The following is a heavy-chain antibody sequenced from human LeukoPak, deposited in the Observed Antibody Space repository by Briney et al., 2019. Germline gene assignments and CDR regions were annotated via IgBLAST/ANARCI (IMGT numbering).Heavy chain of an antibody. J-gene: IGHJ4*02. CDR3: ARMRWLQRSDDY. CDR1: GFTFSSYS. D-gene: IGHD5-24*01. CDR2: ISSSSSYI. V-gene: IGHV3-21*01. Sequence: GGSLRLSCAASGFTFSSYSMNWVRQAPGKGLEWVSSISSSSSYIYYADSVKGRFTISRDNAKNSLYLQMNSLRAEDTAVYYCARMRWLQRSDDYWGQGTLVTVSS.